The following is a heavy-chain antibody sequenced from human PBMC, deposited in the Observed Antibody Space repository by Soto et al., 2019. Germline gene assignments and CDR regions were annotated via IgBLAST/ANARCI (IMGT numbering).Heavy chain of an antibody. CDR1: GDTFRNYA. Sequence: GASVKVSCKASGDTFRNYAIGWVRQARGQGLEWMGNVIPFLGTTNYAQSFQGRVTISADESTSTAYVELSSLRSDDTAVYYCAPESIAPMATGGPADYWGQGTLVTVCS. D-gene: IGHD5-12*01. CDR2: VIPFLGTT. V-gene: IGHV1-69*11. CDR3: APESIAPMATGGPADY. J-gene: IGHJ4*02.